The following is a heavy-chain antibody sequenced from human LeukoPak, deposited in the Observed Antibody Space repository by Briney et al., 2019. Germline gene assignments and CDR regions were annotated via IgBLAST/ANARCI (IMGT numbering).Heavy chain of an antibody. CDR1: GGSISSGGYY. CDR3: ARDVGLYYYYYYMDV. V-gene: IGHV4-30-2*01. D-gene: IGHD2-15*01. J-gene: IGHJ6*03. Sequence: SQTLSLTCTVSGGSISSGGYYWSWIRQPPGKGLEWIGYIYHSGSTYYNPSLKSRVTISVDRSKNQFSLKLSSVTAADTAVYYCARDVGLYYYYYYMDVWGKGTTVTVSS. CDR2: IYHSGST.